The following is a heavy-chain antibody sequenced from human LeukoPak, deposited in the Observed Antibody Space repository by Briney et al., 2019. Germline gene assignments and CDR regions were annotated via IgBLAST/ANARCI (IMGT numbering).Heavy chain of an antibody. CDR1: GGSISSSSYY. CDR3: ARTEESGYSYGYFGYYYYMDV. D-gene: IGHD5-18*01. J-gene: IGHJ6*03. Sequence: PSETLSLTCTVSGGSISSSSYYWGWIRQPPGNGLEWIGSIYYSGSTNYNPSLESRVTISVDTSKNQFSLKLSSVTAADTAVYYCARTEESGYSYGYFGYYYYMDVWGKGTTVTVSS. V-gene: IGHV4-39*07. CDR2: IYYSGST.